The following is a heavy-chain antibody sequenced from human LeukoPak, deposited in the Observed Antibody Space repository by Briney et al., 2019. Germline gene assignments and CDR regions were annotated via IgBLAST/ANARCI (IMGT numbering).Heavy chain of an antibody. D-gene: IGHD5-12*01. Sequence: TSETLSLTCTVSGYSISSGYYWGWIRQPPGKGLEWIGSIYHSGSTYYNPSLKSRVTISVDTSKNQFSLKLSSVTAADTAVYYCARDYMVGVATIYRGFDPWGQGTLVTVSS. CDR3: ARDYMVGVATIYRGFDP. J-gene: IGHJ5*02. CDR1: GYSISSGYY. CDR2: IYHSGST. V-gene: IGHV4-38-2*02.